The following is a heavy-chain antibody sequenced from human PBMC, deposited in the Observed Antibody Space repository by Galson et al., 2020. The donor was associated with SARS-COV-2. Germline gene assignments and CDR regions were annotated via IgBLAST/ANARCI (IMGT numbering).Heavy chain of an antibody. V-gene: IGHV3-15*01. CDR1: GLSFSNAW. D-gene: IGHD5-18*01. CDR3: TTDWLWANWFDP. J-gene: IGHJ5*02. Sequence: GGSLRLSCAASGLSFSNAWMSWVRQAPGKGLEWVGRIRSNGDGWTTDYAAPVKGRFTISKDDSKNTLFLQMISLKTEDTALYYCTTDWLWANWFDPSGQGTLVTVSS. CDR2: IRSNGDGWTT.